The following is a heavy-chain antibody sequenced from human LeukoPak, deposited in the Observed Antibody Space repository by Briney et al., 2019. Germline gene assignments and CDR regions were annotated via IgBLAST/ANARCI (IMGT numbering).Heavy chain of an antibody. D-gene: IGHD1-26*01. CDR3: ARASIVGATIDY. Sequence: PGGSLRLSCAASGFTFSSYAMHWVRQAPGKGVEYVSAISSNGSSTYYANSVKGRFSISRDNSKNTLYLQMGSLRAEDMAVYYCARASIVGATIDYWGQGTLVTVSS. J-gene: IGHJ4*02. V-gene: IGHV3-64*01. CDR1: GFTFSSYA. CDR2: ISSNGSST.